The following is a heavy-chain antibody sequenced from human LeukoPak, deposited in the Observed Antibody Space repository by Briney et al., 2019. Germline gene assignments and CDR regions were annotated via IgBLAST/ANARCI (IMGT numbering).Heavy chain of an antibody. D-gene: IGHD5-12*01. CDR1: GYTFTGYF. CDR3: ARDFGRYSGYDFDF. Sequence: ASEKVSCKASGYTFTGYFMHWMRQAPGQGLEWMAWINPNSGATNYAPKFQGRVTLTRNTSITTAYMELSRLRSDDTAVYYCARDFGRYSGYDFDFWGQGTLVSVSS. J-gene: IGHJ4*02. CDR2: INPNSGAT. V-gene: IGHV1-2*02.